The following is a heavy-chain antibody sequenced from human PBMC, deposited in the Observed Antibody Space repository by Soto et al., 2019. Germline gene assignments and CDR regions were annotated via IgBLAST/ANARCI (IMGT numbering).Heavy chain of an antibody. CDR1: GYTFTTWY. V-gene: IGHV1-46*03. J-gene: IGHJ4*02. CDR3: SRAPFASGSGWYDY. CDR2: INPNSGST. D-gene: IGHD6-19*01. Sequence: EASVKVSCKASGYTFTTWYIHWVRQAPGQGLEWMGIINPNSGSTSSAQKFQGRVTMTRDTSTSTVYMELSSLTYEDTAVYYCSRAPFASGSGWYDYWAQRALVTGSS.